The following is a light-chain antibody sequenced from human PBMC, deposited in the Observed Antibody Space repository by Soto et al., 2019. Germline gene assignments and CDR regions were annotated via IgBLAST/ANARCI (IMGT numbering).Light chain of an antibody. CDR1: QSVSSN. CDR2: GAS. V-gene: IGKV3-15*01. Sequence: EIVMTQSPATLSVFQGERATLSCRASQSVSSNLVWYQQKPGQAPRLLIYGASTRATGIPARFSGSGSGTEFTLTISSLQSEDFAVYYCQQYNNWPPMYTFGQGTKLEIK. J-gene: IGKJ2*01. CDR3: QQYNNWPPMYT.